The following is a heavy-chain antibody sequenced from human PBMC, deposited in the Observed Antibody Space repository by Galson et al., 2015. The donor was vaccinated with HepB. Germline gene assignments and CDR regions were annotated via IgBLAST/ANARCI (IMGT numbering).Heavy chain of an antibody. Sequence: SLRLSCAASGFTFSSYGMHWVRQAPGKGLEWVAVISYDGSNKYYADSVKGRFTISRDNSKNTLYLQMNSLRAEDTAVYYCAKDRGGDGNGDPDWYFDLWGRGTLVTVSS. V-gene: IGHV3-30*18. CDR1: GFTFSSYG. D-gene: IGHD4-17*01. J-gene: IGHJ2*01. CDR3: AKDRGGDGNGDPDWYFDL. CDR2: ISYDGSNK.